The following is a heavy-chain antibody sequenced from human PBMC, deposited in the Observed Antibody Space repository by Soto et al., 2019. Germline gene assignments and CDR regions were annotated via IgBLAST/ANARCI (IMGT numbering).Heavy chain of an antibody. J-gene: IGHJ4*02. CDR2: INGNGDST. CDR1: GFTFSGYS. CDR3: VGVGSGYDF. D-gene: IGHD1-26*01. V-gene: IGHV3-64*01. Sequence: EVQLVESGGGLVQPGGSLRLSCAASGFTFSGYSRHWVREAPGKGLEYVSAINGNGDSTYYANSVKGKFTISRDNSTNTLYLQMRSLRPAEMAVYFCVGVGSGYDFWGQGTLVTVSS.